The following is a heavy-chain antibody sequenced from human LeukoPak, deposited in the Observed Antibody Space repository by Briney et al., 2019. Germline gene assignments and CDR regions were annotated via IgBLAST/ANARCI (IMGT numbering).Heavy chain of an antibody. V-gene: IGHV5-51*01. Sequence: KFGESLKISCKGSGYSFTSYWIGWVRQMPGKGLEWMGVIYDGDSDIRYSPSFQGQVTISVDKSTSTAYLQWSSLKASDTAMYYCARGWGFDLFDYWGQGTLVTVSS. CDR2: IYDGDSDI. J-gene: IGHJ4*02. D-gene: IGHD3-16*01. CDR3: ARGWGFDLFDY. CDR1: GYSFTSYW.